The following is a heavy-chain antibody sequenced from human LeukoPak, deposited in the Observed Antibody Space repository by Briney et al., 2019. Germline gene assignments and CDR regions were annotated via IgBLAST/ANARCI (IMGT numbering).Heavy chain of an antibody. CDR2: IYHSGST. CDR1: GDSLSSGAYS. CDR3: ARGSREAYYFDN. V-gene: IGHV4-30-2*01. J-gene: IGHJ4*02. Sequence: SETLSLTCAVSGDSLSSGAYSWSWIRQPPGKGLEWIGYIYHSGSTYYNPSLKSRVTMSIDRSKNQFSLNLSSVTAADTAVYYCARGSREAYYFDNWGQGTLVTVSS.